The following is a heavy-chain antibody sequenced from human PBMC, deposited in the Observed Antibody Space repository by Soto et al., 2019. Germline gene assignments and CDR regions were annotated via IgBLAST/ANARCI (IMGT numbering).Heavy chain of an antibody. D-gene: IGHD1-26*01. V-gene: IGHV3-72*01. J-gene: IGHJ2*01. Sequence: EVQLVESGGGLVQPGGCLRLSCAASGFTFSDHYMDWVRQAPGKGLEWVARARNRANSDTKEYAGSVKGRFTISRDNSKDSLYLQMNSLETEDTAGYYCTRSSGSYRYFDLWGRGTLVTVSS. CDR1: GFTFSDHY. CDR2: ARNRANSDTK. CDR3: TRSSGSYRYFDL.